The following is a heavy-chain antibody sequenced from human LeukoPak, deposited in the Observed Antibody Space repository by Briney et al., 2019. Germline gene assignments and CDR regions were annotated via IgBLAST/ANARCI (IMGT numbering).Heavy chain of an antibody. J-gene: IGHJ4*02. CDR1: GGSINSSSYY. CDR2: IYYSGNT. D-gene: IGHD3-22*01. CDR3: ARDPSGYSSRFDY. Sequence: SETLSLTCTVSGGSINSSSYYWGWIRQPPGKGLELIGSIYYSGNTYYNPSLKSRVTISLDTSKNQFSLKLNSVTAADTAVYYCARDPSGYSSRFDYWGQGTLVTVSS. V-gene: IGHV4-39*07.